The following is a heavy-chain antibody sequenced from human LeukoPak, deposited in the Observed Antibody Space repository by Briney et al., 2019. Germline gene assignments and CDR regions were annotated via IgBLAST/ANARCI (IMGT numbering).Heavy chain of an antibody. CDR3: ARERGFIAVAGAFDY. Sequence: ASVKVSCKASGGTFSSYAISWVRQAPGQGLEWMGRIIPIFGTANYAQKFQGRVTITTDESTSTAYMELSSLRSEDTAVYYCARERGFIAVAGAFDYWGKGTLVTVSS. CDR1: GGTFSSYA. CDR2: IIPIFGTA. J-gene: IGHJ4*02. V-gene: IGHV1-69*05. D-gene: IGHD6-19*01.